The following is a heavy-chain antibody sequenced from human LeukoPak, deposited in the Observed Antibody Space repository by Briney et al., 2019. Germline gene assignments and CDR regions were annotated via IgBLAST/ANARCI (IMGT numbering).Heavy chain of an antibody. CDR3: ANSDWSNDAFDI. CDR1: GYTFTGWY. D-gene: IGHD6-19*01. CDR2: INPNSGGT. V-gene: IGHV1-2*02. Sequence: GASVTVSFKASGYTFTGWYIHWVRQAPGQGLEWMGWINPNSGGTNYAQKFQGRVTMTRATSISTVYMELNSLRSDDTAVYYCANSDWSNDAFDIWGQGTMVTVSS. J-gene: IGHJ3*02.